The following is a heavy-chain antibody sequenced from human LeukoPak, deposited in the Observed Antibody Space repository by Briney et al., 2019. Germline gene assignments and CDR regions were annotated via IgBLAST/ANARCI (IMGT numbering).Heavy chain of an antibody. CDR1: GFTVTSNY. V-gene: IGHV3-66*01. J-gene: IGHJ4*02. CDR2: IYSGSNT. CDR3: ARESSGSYFFY. D-gene: IGHD1-26*01. Sequence: GGSLRLSCAASGFTVTSNYMSWVRQAPGKGLEWVSVIYSGSNTYYADSVKGGFTISRDNSKNTLYLQMNSLRVEDTAVYYCARESSGSYFFYWGQGTLVTVSS.